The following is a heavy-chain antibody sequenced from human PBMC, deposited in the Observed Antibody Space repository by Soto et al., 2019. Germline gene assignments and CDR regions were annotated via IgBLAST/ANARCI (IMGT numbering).Heavy chain of an antibody. CDR3: ARGNNSGSYYWFDP. CDR2: IIPIFGTA. V-gene: IGHV1-69*13. Sequence: ASVKVSCKASGGTFSSYAISWVRQAPGQGLEWMGGIIPIFGTANYAQKFQGRVTITADESTSTAYMELSSLRSEDTAVYYCARGNNSGSYYWFDPWGQGTLVTVSS. J-gene: IGHJ5*02. D-gene: IGHD1-26*01. CDR1: GGTFSSYA.